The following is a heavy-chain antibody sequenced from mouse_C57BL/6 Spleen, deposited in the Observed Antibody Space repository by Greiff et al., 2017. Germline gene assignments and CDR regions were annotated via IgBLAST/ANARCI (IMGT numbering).Heavy chain of an antibody. Sequence: QVQLQQPGAELVKPGASVKLSCKASGYTFTSYWMHWVKQRPGRGLEWIGRIDPNSGGTKYNEKFKSKATLPVDKPSSTAYMQLSILTSEDSAVYYCARGVYGNPYAMDYWGQGTSVTVSS. CDR2: IDPNSGGT. V-gene: IGHV1-72*01. D-gene: IGHD2-1*01. J-gene: IGHJ4*01. CDR1: GYTFTSYW. CDR3: ARGVYGNPYAMDY.